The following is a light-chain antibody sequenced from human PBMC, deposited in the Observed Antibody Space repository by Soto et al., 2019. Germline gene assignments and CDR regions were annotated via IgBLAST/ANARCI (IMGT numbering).Light chain of an antibody. CDR3: ASYTGSTTRWV. CDR1: ASDIGSYDY. V-gene: IGLV2-14*01. CDR2: EVT. Sequence: QSVLTQPASVSGSPGQSITVSCTGTASDIGSYDYVSWYQHHPGKAPKLLIYEVTNRPSGVSNRFSGSKSDYMASLTISGLQAEDEGHYYCASYTGSTTRWVFGGGTKLTVL. J-gene: IGLJ3*02.